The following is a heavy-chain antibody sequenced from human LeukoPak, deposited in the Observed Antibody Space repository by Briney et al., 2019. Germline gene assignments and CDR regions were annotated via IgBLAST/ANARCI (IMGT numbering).Heavy chain of an antibody. D-gene: IGHD5-12*01. CDR1: GGSISRGSYY. Sequence: SQTLSLTCILSGGSISRGSYYWSWTRHPAGRGREWIGRIFTSGSTNYNPSLKTRVTISVDTSKNQFTLKLSSVTAADAAVYYCARGTADIVATISAVEGIAVAVIFDYWGQGTLVTVSS. CDR3: ARGTADIVATISAVEGIAVAVIFDY. CDR2: IFTSGST. V-gene: IGHV4-61*02. J-gene: IGHJ4*02.